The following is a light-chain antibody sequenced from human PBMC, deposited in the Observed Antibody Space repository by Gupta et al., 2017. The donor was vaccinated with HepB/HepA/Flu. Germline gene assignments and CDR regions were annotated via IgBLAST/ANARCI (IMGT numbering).Light chain of an antibody. V-gene: IGLV3-1*01. CDR3: QAWDSRTAV. Sequence: SYELTPPPSVSVSPGQTASIPCSGDKLGNKYASWYQQKPGQSPVLVIYQDNKRPSGIPERFSGSNSGNTATLTISGTQAMDEADYYCQAWDSRTAVFGGGTKLTVL. J-gene: IGLJ2*01. CDR2: QDN. CDR1: KLGNKY.